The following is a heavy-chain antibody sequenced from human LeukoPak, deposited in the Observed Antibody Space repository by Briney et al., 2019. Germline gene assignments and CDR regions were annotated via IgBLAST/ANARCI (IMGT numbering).Heavy chain of an antibody. D-gene: IGHD3-22*01. Sequence: QTGRSLRLSCAASGXTFSNYGMHWVRQAPGKGLEWVAVIWYDGSNKYYADSVKGRFTISRDNSKNTLYLQMNSLRAEDTAVYYCARGDYYDSSGYSQYFQHWGQGTLVTVSS. CDR3: ARGDYYDSSGYSQYFQH. V-gene: IGHV3-33*01. J-gene: IGHJ1*01. CDR2: IWYDGSNK. CDR1: GXTFSNYG.